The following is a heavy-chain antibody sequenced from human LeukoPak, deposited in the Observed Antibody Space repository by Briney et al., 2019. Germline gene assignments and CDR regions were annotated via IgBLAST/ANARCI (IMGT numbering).Heavy chain of an antibody. J-gene: IGHJ6*03. V-gene: IGHV3-21*03. D-gene: IGHD3-10*01. Sequence: GGSLRLSCAASGFTFSSYSMNWVRQAPGKGLEWVSSISSSSSYIYYADSVKGRFTISRDNSKNTLYLQMNSLRAEDTAVYYCAKDPNTMVRGVIRRPYYYYYMDVWGKGTTVTVSS. CDR2: ISSSSSYI. CDR1: GFTFSSYS. CDR3: AKDPNTMVRGVIRRPYYYYYMDV.